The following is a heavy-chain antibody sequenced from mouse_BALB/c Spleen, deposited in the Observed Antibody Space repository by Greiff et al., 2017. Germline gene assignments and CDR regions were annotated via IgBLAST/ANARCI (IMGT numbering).Heavy chain of an antibody. D-gene: IGHD2-1*01. V-gene: IGHV10-3*03. CDR3: VREEGNLAWFAY. CDR2: IRSKRNTYET. Sequence: EVNVVESGGGLVQPKGSLKLSCAASGFTFNTYAMHWVCQAPDTGLKWVARIRSKRNTYETYYADSVKDRLTISRDDSQSMLYLQMNNLKTEDTAMYYCVREEGNLAWFAYWGQGTLVTVSA. CDR1: GFTFNTYA. J-gene: IGHJ3*01.